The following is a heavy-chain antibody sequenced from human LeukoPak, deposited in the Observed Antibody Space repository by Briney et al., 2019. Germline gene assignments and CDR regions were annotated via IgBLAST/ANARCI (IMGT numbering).Heavy chain of an antibody. V-gene: IGHV1-3*01. CDR3: AREEYDSSGYYPIGFDP. CDR1: GYTFTNYA. D-gene: IGHD3-22*01. CDR2: INAGNGNT. Sequence: ASVKVSCKASGYTFTNYAIHWVRQAPGQRLEWMGWINAGNGNTKYSQEFQGRVTMTRDTSISTAYMELSRLRSDDTAVYYCAREEYDSSGYYPIGFDPWGQGTLVTVSS. J-gene: IGHJ5*02.